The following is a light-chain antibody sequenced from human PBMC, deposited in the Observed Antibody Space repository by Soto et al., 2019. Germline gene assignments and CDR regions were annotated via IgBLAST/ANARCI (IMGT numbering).Light chain of an antibody. CDR2: DLS. V-gene: IGLV2-14*01. CDR3: SSYTSSSTLV. CDR1: SSDVGGYTY. J-gene: IGLJ2*01. Sequence: QSALTQPASVSGSPGQSITISCTGTSSDVGGYTYVSWYQQHPGKAPKLMIYDLSNRPSGVSNRFSGSKSGNTASLTISGLQAEDEDDYYCSSYTSSSTLVFGGGTKLTVL.